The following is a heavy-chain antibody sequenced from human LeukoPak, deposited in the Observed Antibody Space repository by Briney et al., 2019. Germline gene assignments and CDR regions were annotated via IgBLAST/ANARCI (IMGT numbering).Heavy chain of an antibody. Sequence: GRSLRLSCAASGFTFSSYGMHWVRQAPGKGLEWVAVIWYDGSNKYYADSVKGRFTISRDNSKNTLYLQMNSLRAEDTAVHYCAREGTTNRHYAFDIWGQGTMVTVSS. CDR2: IWYDGSNK. CDR3: AREGTTNRHYAFDI. CDR1: GFTFSSYG. J-gene: IGHJ3*02. D-gene: IGHD2/OR15-2a*01. V-gene: IGHV3-33*01.